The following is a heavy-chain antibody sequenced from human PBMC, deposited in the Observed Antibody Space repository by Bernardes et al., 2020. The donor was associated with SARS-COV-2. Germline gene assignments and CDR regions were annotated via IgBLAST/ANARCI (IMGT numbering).Heavy chain of an antibody. CDR3: ATVPPFISGWYLSVHPNWFDP. V-gene: IGHV1-24*01. J-gene: IGHJ5*02. CDR1: GYTLTDLS. D-gene: IGHD6-19*01. Sequence: ASVKVSCQVSGYTLTDLSMHRARQAPGKGRERTGGFDPEDGETIYAQKFQGRVTMTEDTSTDTAYMELSSLRSEDTAVYYCATVPPFISGWYLSVHPNWFDPRGQGTLVTVSS. CDR2: FDPEDGET.